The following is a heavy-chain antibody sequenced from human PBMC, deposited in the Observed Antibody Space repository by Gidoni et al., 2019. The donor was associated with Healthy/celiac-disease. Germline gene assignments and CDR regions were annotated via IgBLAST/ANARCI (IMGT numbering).Heavy chain of an antibody. CDR2: IYYSGCT. Sequence: QLQLQELGPGLVKPSETLSLTCTVPGGSISSSSYYWGWIRQPPGKGLEWIGSIYYSGCTYYNPSLKSRVTISVDTSKNQFSLKLSSVTAADTAVYYCAASVVAAYSEYFQHWGQGTLVTVSS. V-gene: IGHV4-39*01. J-gene: IGHJ1*01. CDR1: GGSISSSSYY. CDR3: AASVVAAYSEYFQH. D-gene: IGHD2-15*01.